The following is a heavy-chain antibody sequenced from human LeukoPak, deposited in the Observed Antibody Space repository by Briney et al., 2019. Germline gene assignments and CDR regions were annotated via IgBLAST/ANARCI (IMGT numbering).Heavy chain of an antibody. CDR2: IYYSGST. J-gene: IGHJ4*02. Sequence: GSLRLSCAASGFIFSSYAMSWIRQPPGKGLEWIGYIYYSGSTNYNPSLKSRVTISVDTSKNQFSLKLSSVTAADTAVYYCARTYYYDSSGCYFDYWGQGTLVTVSS. CDR1: GFIFSSYA. V-gene: IGHV4-59*01. CDR3: ARTYYYDSSGCYFDY. D-gene: IGHD3-22*01.